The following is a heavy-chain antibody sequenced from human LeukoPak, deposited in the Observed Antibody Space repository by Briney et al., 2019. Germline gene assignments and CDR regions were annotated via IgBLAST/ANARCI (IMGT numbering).Heavy chain of an antibody. CDR3: ARVWYYYDSSGILTLYFDY. Sequence: ASVKVSCKSSGYTFTGYYLHWVRQAPGPGLEWMGWINPTSGGTNYAQKFQGRVTMTRDTSISTDYMELSRLRSDDTAVYYCARVWYYYDSSGILTLYFDYWGQGTLVTVSS. CDR2: INPTSGGT. V-gene: IGHV1-2*02. J-gene: IGHJ4*02. D-gene: IGHD3-22*01. CDR1: GYTFTGYY.